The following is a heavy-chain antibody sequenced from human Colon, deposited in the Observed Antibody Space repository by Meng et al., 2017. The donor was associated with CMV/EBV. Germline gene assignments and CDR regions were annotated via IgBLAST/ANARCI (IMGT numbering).Heavy chain of an antibody. V-gene: IGHV1-2*02. CDR2: INPNSGGT. CDR1: GYTFTGYF. CDR3: ATVSGGDFDY. Sequence: QVQLVQSGAEVKTPGASVMVSCKASGYTFTGYFMYWVRQAPGQGLEWMGSINPNSGGTNYAQKFQGRVTMTRDTSINTAYMELSRLRSDDTAVYYCATVSGGDFDYWGQGTLVTVSS. J-gene: IGHJ4*02. D-gene: IGHD1-26*01.